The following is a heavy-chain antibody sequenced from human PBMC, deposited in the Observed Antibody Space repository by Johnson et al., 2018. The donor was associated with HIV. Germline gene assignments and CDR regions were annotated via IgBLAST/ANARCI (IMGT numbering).Heavy chain of an antibody. J-gene: IGHJ3*02. Sequence: QVQLVESGGGVVQPGRSLRLSCAASGFTFSGYAMHWVRQAPGKGLEWVAVIYYDGTNQQYADSVNGRFSISRDNSKNTLDMEINSLRAEDTALYYCAKAGGHCIGGMCYDAFDIWGQGTKVTVSS. CDR1: GFTFSGYA. D-gene: IGHD2-15*01. CDR3: AKAGGHCIGGMCYDAFDI. V-gene: IGHV3-30*18. CDR2: IYYDGTNQ.